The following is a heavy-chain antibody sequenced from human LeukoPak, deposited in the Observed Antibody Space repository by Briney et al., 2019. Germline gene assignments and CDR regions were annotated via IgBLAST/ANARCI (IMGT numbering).Heavy chain of an antibody. J-gene: IGHJ4*02. CDR1: GYTLTELS. V-gene: IGHV1-24*01. Sequence: GASVKVSCKVSGYTLTELSMHWVRQAPGKGLEWMGGSDPEDGETIYAQKFQGRVTMTEDTSTDTAYMELSSLRSEDTAVYYCATGLGAAAGIDYWGQGTLVTVSS. CDR2: SDPEDGET. D-gene: IGHD6-13*01. CDR3: ATGLGAAAGIDY.